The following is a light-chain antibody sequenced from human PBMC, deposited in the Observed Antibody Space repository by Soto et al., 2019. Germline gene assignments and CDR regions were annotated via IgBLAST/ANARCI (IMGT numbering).Light chain of an antibody. Sequence: QSALTQPASVSGSPGQSITISCTGTSSDVGGYNYVSWYQQHPGKAPKLMIYEVSNRPSGVSNRFSGSKSGNTASLTISGLQAEDEADYYCSSYTHTGTLVVFGGGTKLTVL. V-gene: IGLV2-14*01. CDR2: EVS. CDR3: SSYTHTGTLVV. J-gene: IGLJ2*01. CDR1: SSDVGGYNY.